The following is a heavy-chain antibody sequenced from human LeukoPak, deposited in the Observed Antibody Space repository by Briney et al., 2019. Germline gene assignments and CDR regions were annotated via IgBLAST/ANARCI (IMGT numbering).Heavy chain of an antibody. J-gene: IGHJ1*01. CDR2: IYYSGST. CDR1: GGSITNYY. D-gene: IGHD3-22*01. Sequence: SETLSLTCTVSGGSITNYYWSWIRQPPGKGLEWIGYIYYSGSTNYNPSLKSRVTISVDTSKNQFSLKLNSVTAADTAVYYCARDHYYNSSGYTFRHWGQGTPVTVSS. CDR3: ARDHYYNSSGYTFRH. V-gene: IGHV4-59*01.